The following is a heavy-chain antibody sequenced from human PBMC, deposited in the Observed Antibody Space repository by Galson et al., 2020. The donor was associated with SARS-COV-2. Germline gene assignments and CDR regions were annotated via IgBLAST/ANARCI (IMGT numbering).Heavy chain of an antibody. Sequence: SETLSLTCTVSGGSISSYYWSWIRQPPGKGLEWIGYIYYSGSTNYNPSLKSRVTISVDTSKNQFSLKLSSVTAADTAVYYCARDLNSGDYYGGFDYWGQGTLVTVSS. CDR2: IYYSGST. CDR3: ARDLNSGDYYGGFDY. J-gene: IGHJ4*02. D-gene: IGHD4-17*01. V-gene: IGHV4-59*01. CDR1: GGSISSYY.